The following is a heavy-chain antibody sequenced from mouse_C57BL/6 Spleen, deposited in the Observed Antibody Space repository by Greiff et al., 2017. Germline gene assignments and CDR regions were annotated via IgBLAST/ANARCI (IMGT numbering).Heavy chain of an antibody. V-gene: IGHV3-6*01. J-gene: IGHJ3*01. CDR3: ARGGYYGSLAY. D-gene: IGHD1-1*01. CDR1: GYSITSGYY. Sequence: EVQLQESGPGLVKPSQSLSLTCSVTGYSITSGYYWNWIRHFPGNKLEWMGYISYDGSNNYNPSLKNRISITRDPSKNQFFLKLNSVTTEDTATYYCARGGYYGSLAYWGQGTLVTVSA. CDR2: ISYDGSN.